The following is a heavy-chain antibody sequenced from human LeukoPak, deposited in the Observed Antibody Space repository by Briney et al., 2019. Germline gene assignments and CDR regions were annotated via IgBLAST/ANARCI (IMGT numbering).Heavy chain of an antibody. CDR2: IYYSGST. CDR3: ARQTTVVTPGVTYYFDY. J-gene: IGHJ4*02. Sequence: SETLSLTCTVSGGSISSGGYYWRWIRQHPGKGLEWIGYIYYSGSTYYNPSLKSRVTISVDTSKNQFSLKLSSVTAADTAVYYCARQTTVVTPGVTYYFDYWGQGTLVTVSS. CDR1: GGSISSGGYY. V-gene: IGHV4-31*03. D-gene: IGHD4-23*01.